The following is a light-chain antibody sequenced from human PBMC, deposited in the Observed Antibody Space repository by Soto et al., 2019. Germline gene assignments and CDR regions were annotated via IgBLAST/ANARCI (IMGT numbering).Light chain of an antibody. CDR2: EVS. Sequence: QSVLTQPASVSGSPGQSIAISCTGTSSDVGKYSYVSWYQQYPGNAPKLMIYEVSNRPSGVSNRFSGSKSGNTASLTISGLQAEDEADYYCSSFTTSSTWVFGGGTKLTVL. CDR3: SSFTTSSTWV. CDR1: SSDVGKYSY. J-gene: IGLJ3*02. V-gene: IGLV2-14*01.